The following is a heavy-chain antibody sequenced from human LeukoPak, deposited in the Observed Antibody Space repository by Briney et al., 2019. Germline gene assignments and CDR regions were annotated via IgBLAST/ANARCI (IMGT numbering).Heavy chain of an antibody. CDR3: AKVGVILWFGESLHFDY. V-gene: IGHV3-23*01. CDR1: GFTFSSYA. Sequence: GGSLRLSCAASGFTFSSYAMSWVRQAPGKGLEWVSAISGSGGSTYYADSVKGRFTISRDNSKNTLYLQMNSLRAEDTAVYYCAKVGVILWFGESLHFDYWGQGTLVTVSS. J-gene: IGHJ4*02. CDR2: ISGSGGST. D-gene: IGHD3-10*01.